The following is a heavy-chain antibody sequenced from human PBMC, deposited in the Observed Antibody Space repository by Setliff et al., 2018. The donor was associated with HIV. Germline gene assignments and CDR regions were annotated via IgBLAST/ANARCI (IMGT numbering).Heavy chain of an antibody. J-gene: IGHJ5*02. CDR3: ATVSGDYYDSSDRP. CDR1: GYTFTGYY. D-gene: IGHD3-22*01. V-gene: IGHV1-2*02. CDR2: INPNSGGT. Sequence: GASVKVSCKASGYTFTGYYMHWVRQAPGQGLEWMGWINPNSGGTNYAQKFQGRVTMTRDTSISTAYMELSRLRSDDTAVYYCATVSGDYYDSSDRPWGQGTLVTVSS.